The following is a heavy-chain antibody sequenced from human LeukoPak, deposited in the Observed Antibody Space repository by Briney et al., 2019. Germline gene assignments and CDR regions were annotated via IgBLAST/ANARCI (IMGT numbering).Heavy chain of an antibody. Sequence: SETLSLTCTVSGGSFSNHYWSWIRQPPGKGLDWIGYIYHTGSTNYNPSLKSRVTISVDTSKNHFSLKLSSVTAADTAVYYCARGNYVDWFDPWGQGTQVTVSS. CDR2: IYHTGST. D-gene: IGHD1-7*01. CDR1: GGSFSNHY. J-gene: IGHJ5*02. V-gene: IGHV4-59*11. CDR3: ARGNYVDWFDP.